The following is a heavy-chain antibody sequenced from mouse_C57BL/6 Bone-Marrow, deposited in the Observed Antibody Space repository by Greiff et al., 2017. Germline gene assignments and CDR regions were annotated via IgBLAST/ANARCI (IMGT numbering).Heavy chain of an antibody. J-gene: IGHJ3*01. CDR2: ISSGGSYP. CDR3: ARVEGFAY. Sequence: EVQLQQSGGDLVKPGGSLKLPCAASGFTFSSYGMSWVRQTPDKRLEWVATISSGGSYPYYPDSVKGGFTISRDNAKNTLYLQMSRLKSEDTAMYYGARVEGFAYWGQGTLVTVSA. V-gene: IGHV5-6*01. CDR1: GFTFSSYG.